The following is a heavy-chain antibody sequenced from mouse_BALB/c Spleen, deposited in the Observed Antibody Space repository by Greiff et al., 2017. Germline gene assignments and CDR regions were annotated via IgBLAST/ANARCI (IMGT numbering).Heavy chain of an antibody. V-gene: IGHV3-2*02. CDR2: ISYSGST. D-gene: IGHD1-3*01. CDR3: ARSEWEGDFDY. J-gene: IGHJ2*01. CDR1: GYSITSDYA. Sequence: DVQLQESGPGLVKPSQSLSLTCTVTGYSITSDYAWNWIRQFPGNKLEWMGYISYSGSTSYNPSLKSRISITRDTSKNQFFLQLNSVTTEDTATYYCARSEWEGDFDYWGQGTTLTVSS.